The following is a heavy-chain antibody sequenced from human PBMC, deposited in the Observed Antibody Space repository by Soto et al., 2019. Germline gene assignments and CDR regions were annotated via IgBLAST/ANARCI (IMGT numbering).Heavy chain of an antibody. J-gene: IGHJ5*02. CDR3: ANESPMIVP. CDR2: ISYDGSNK. Sequence: QVQLVESGGGVVQPGRSLRLSCAASGFTFSSYGMHWVRQAPGKGLEWVAVISYDGSNKYYADSVKGRFTISRDNSKNTLYLQMNSLRAEDTAVYYCANESPMIVPWGQGPLVTVSS. V-gene: IGHV3-30*18. D-gene: IGHD3-22*01. CDR1: GFTFSSYG.